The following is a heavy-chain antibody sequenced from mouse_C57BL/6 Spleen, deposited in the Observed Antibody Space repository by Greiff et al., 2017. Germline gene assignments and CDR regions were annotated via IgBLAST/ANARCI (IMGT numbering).Heavy chain of an antibody. D-gene: IGHD1-1*01. CDR3: ARDYGSSFHWYFDV. V-gene: IGHV1-59*01. Sequence: QVQLQQPGAELVRPGTSVKLSCKASGYTFTSYWMHWVKQRPGQGLEWIGVIDPSDSYTNYNQKFKGKATLTVDTSSSTAYMQLSSLTSEDSAVYYGARDYGSSFHWYFDVWGTGTTVTVSS. CDR2: IDPSDSYT. CDR1: GYTFTSYW. J-gene: IGHJ1*03.